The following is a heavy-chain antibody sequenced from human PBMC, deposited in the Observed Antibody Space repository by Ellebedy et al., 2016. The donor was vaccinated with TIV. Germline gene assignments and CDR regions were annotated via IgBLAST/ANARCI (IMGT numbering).Heavy chain of an antibody. J-gene: IGHJ4*02. V-gene: IGHV1-46*04. CDR2: INPSGGST. CDR1: GYTFTSYY. CDR3: ARDRGGVGATNGFDY. D-gene: IGHD1-26*01. Sequence: AASVKVSCKASGYTFTSYYMHWVRQAPGQGLEWMGIINPSGGSTSYAQKLQGRVTMTRDTSTSTVYMDLRSLRSEDTAVYYCARDRGGVGATNGFDYWGQGTLVTVSS.